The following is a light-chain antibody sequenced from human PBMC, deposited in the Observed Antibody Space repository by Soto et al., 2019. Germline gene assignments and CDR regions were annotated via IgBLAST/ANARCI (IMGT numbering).Light chain of an antibody. V-gene: IGLV2-14*01. CDR1: SSDIGVYNY. CDR2: EVS. CDR3: SSYTSSSTLVV. Sequence: QSALTQPASVSGSPGQSITISCTGTSSDIGVYNYVSWYQQHPGKAPKLMIYEVSNRPSGVSNRFSGSKSGNTASVTISGLQAEDEAYYYCSSYTSSSTLVVFGGGTKVTVL. J-gene: IGLJ2*01.